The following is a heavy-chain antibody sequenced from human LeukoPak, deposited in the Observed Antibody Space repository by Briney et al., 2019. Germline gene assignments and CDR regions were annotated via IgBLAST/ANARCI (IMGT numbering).Heavy chain of an antibody. CDR1: GFTFSSYA. Sequence: PGRSLRLSCAASGFTFSSYAMHWVRQAPGKGLEWVAVISYDGSNKYYADSVKGRFTISRDNSKNTLYLQMNSLRAEDTAVYYCARGGWTEYWAGAFDIWGQGTMVTVSS. CDR2: ISYDGSNK. D-gene: IGHD2-8*02. V-gene: IGHV3-30-3*01. J-gene: IGHJ3*02. CDR3: ARGGWTEYWAGAFDI.